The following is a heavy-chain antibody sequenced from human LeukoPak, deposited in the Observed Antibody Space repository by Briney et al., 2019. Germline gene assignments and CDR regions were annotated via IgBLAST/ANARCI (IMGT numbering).Heavy chain of an antibody. V-gene: IGHV3-66*01. CDR3: ARRDDYVRGSYRLPFDY. CDR2: IYSGGST. CDR1: GFTVRSNY. Sequence: PGGSLRLSCAASGFTVRSNYMSWVRQAPGKGLEWVSVIYSGGSTYYADSVKGRFTIPRDNSKNTLYLQMNSLRAEDTAVYYCARRDDYVRGSYRLPFDYWGQGTLVTVSS. J-gene: IGHJ4*02. D-gene: IGHD3-16*02.